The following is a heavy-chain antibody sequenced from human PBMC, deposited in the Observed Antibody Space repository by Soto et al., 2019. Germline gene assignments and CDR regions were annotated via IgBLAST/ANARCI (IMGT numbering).Heavy chain of an antibody. CDR1: GGTFSSYA. V-gene: IGHV1-69*13. Sequence: SVKVSCKASGGTFSSYAISWVRQAPGQGLEWMGGIIPIFGTANYAQKFQGRVTITADESTSTAYMELSSLRSEDTAVYYCARGFYCSSTSCYTAWSRAAAAPRDYFDYWGQGTLVTVSS. CDR3: ARGFYCSSTSCYTAWSRAAAAPRDYFDY. D-gene: IGHD2-2*02. CDR2: IIPIFGTA. J-gene: IGHJ4*02.